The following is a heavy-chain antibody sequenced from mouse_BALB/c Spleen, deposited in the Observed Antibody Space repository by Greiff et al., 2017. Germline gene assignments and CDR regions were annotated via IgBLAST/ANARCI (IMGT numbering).Heavy chain of an antibody. CDR3: ARQDSSGLYYYAMDY. V-gene: IGHV5-6*01. CDR2: ISSGGSYT. Sequence: VQLKESGGDLVKPGGSLKLSCAASGFTFSSYGMSWVRQTPDKRLEWVATISSGGSYTYYPDSVKGRFTISRDNAKNTLYLQMSSLKSEDTAMYYCARQDSSGLYYYAMDYWGQGTSVTVSS. CDR1: GFTFSSYG. D-gene: IGHD3-2*01. J-gene: IGHJ4*01.